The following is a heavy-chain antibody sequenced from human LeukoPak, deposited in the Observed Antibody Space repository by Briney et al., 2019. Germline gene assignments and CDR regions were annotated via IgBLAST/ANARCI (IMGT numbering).Heavy chain of an antibody. CDR3: ARGRSPDYWYFDL. V-gene: IGHV3-30-3*01. Sequence: GRSLRLSCAASGFTFSTYAIHWVRQAPGKGLEWAALISHNGSSKYYADSVRGRFTISRDNSNTLYLEMNSLRPEDTAVFYCARGRSPDYWYFDLWGRGTPVTVSS. CDR1: GFTFSTYA. CDR2: ISHNGSSK. J-gene: IGHJ2*01.